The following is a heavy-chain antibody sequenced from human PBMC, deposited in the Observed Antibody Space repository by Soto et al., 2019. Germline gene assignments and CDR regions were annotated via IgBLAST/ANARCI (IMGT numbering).Heavy chain of an antibody. CDR1: GDSISSSVW. Sequence: SLTCAVSGDSISSSVWWTWVRQPPGKGLEWIGEVFHTGNTNYNPSLKSRVTMSVDKSTNEISLKVTSVTAADTAIYYCARKAWVRFDYWGQGALVTVSS. J-gene: IGHJ4*02. CDR2: VFHTGNT. D-gene: IGHD7-27*01. V-gene: IGHV4-4*02. CDR3: ARKAWVRFDY.